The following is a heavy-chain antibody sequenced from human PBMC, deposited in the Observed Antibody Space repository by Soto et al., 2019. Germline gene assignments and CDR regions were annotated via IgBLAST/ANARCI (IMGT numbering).Heavy chain of an antibody. CDR2: ISAYNGNT. V-gene: IGHV1-18*01. D-gene: IGHD2-2*01. CDR1: GYTFTSYG. J-gene: IGHJ4*02. CDR3: ARARYCSSTSCYVFDY. Sequence: QVQLVQSGAEVKKPGASVKVSCKASGYTFTSYGISWVRQAPGQGLEWMGWISAYNGNTNYAQKLQGRVTMTTDTXTXXAYMELRSLRSDDTAVYYCARARYCSSTSCYVFDYWGQGTLVTVS.